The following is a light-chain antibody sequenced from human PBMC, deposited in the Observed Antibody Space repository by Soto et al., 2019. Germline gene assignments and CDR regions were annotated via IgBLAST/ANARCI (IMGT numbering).Light chain of an antibody. V-gene: IGKV1-5*03. Sequence: DIQTTQSPSTLSASVGDRVTITCRASQSISSWLAWYQQKPGKAPKLLIYKASSLESGVPSRFRGGGSGTEFTLTISSLQPDDFATYYCQQYNSYSWTFGQGTKVDIK. CDR2: KAS. CDR1: QSISSW. J-gene: IGKJ1*01. CDR3: QQYNSYSWT.